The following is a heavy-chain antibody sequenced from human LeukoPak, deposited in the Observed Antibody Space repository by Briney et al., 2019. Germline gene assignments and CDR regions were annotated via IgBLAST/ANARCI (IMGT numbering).Heavy chain of an antibody. Sequence: PGGSLRLSCAASGFTFSSYWMTWVRQGPGKGLEWVANIKPGGNEKYYVDSVKGRFTISRDNVKNSLYLQMNSLRAEDTAIYYCANVVVAATFSWFDPWGQGTLVTVSS. CDR3: ANVVVAATFSWFDP. V-gene: IGHV3-7*03. CDR1: GFTFSSYW. J-gene: IGHJ5*02. CDR2: IKPGGNEK. D-gene: IGHD2-15*01.